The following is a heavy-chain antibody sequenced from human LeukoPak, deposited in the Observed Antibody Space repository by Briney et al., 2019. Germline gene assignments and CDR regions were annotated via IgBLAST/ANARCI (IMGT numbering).Heavy chain of an antibody. CDR1: GGTFSSYA. J-gene: IGHJ3*02. D-gene: IGHD3-22*01. V-gene: IGHV1-69*05. Sequence: SVKVSCKASGGTFSSYAISWVRQAPGQGLEWIGRIIPIFGTANYAQKFQGRVTMTRDTSTSTVYMELSSLRSEDTAVYYCARLNDTQDAFDIWGQGTMVTVSS. CDR3: ARLNDTQDAFDI. CDR2: IIPIFGTA.